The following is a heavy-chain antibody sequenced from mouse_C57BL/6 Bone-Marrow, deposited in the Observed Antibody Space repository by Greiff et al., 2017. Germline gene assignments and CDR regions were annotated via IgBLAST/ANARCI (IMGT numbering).Heavy chain of an antibody. Sequence: QVQLQQSGAELVRPGTSVKMSCKASGYTFTNYWIGWAKQRPGHGLEWIGDIYPGGGYTNYNEKFKGKATLTADKSSSTAYMQFSSLTSEDSAMYYCARWSPSATVVAGAMDYWGQGTSVTVSS. CDR1: GYTFTNYW. D-gene: IGHD1-1*01. CDR2: IYPGGGYT. V-gene: IGHV1-63*01. J-gene: IGHJ4*01. CDR3: ARWSPSATVVAGAMDY.